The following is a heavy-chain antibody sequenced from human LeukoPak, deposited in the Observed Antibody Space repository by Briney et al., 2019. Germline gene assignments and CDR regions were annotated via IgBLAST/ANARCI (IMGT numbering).Heavy chain of an antibody. CDR2: IIPIFGTA. D-gene: IGHD7-27*01. J-gene: IGHJ6*04. V-gene: IGHV1-69*13. Sequence: ASVKVSCKASGGTFSSYAISWVRQAPGQGLEWMGGIIPIFGTANYAQKFQGRVTITADESTSTAYMELSSLRSEDTAVYYCASHTGDSFRRYSYYGMDVWGKGTTVTVSS. CDR3: ASHTGDSFRRYSYYGMDV. CDR1: GGTFSSYA.